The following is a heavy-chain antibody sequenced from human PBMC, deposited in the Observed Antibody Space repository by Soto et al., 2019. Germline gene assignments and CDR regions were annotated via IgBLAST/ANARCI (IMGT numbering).Heavy chain of an antibody. V-gene: IGHV1-69*02. CDR3: ARTVATAEGWFDP. Sequence: SVKVSCKASGYTFTSYTISWVRQAPGQGLEWMGRIIPILGIANYAQKFQGRVTITADKSTSTAYMELSSLRSEDTAVYYCARTVATAEGWFDPWGQGTLVTVSS. CDR1: GYTFTSYT. CDR2: IIPILGIA. J-gene: IGHJ5*02. D-gene: IGHD5-12*01.